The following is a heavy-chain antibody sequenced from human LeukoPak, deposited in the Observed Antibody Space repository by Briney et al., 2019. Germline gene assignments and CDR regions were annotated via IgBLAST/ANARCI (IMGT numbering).Heavy chain of an antibody. Sequence: GESLKISCKGAGYSFTHYWIGWGRQMPGKGLEWMGIIYPGDSHTTYNPSFQGQVTISADKSISTAYLQWSSLKASDTAMYYCARHIFYHDILTGYGDYWGQGTLVTVSS. J-gene: IGHJ4*02. V-gene: IGHV5-51*01. CDR1: GYSFTHYW. D-gene: IGHD3-9*01. CDR2: IYPGDSHT. CDR3: ARHIFYHDILTGYGDY.